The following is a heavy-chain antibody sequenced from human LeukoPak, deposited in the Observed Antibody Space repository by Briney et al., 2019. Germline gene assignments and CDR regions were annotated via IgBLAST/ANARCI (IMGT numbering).Heavy chain of an antibody. CDR1: GFTLRIYW. J-gene: IGHJ4*02. V-gene: IGHV3-74*01. D-gene: IGHD3/OR15-3a*01. Sequence: GGTLSLSCAASGFTLRIYWMHWVRQAPGKGLVWVSRINGDGSSISYADSVKGRFPISRDNAKNTLYQQMNRLRAEDTAVYYCTRAVGWTQNSYYSDYRGQGALVTVSS. CDR3: TRAVGWTQNSYYSDY. CDR2: INGDGSSI.